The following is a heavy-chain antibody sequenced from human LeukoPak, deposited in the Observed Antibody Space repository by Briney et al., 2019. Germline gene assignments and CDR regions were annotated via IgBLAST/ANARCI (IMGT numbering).Heavy chain of an antibody. CDR3: ARHDNGGLVRGVIPADALDI. V-gene: IGHV5-51*01. J-gene: IGHJ3*02. CDR2: IYPGDSDT. CDR1: GYSFTTYW. Sequence: GESLKISCKGSGYSFTTYWIGWVRQLPGKGLEWMGSIYPGDSDTRYSPSFQGQVTISADKSISTAYLQWNSLKASDTAIYYCARHDNGGLVRGVIPADALDIWGQGTMVTVSS. D-gene: IGHD3-10*01.